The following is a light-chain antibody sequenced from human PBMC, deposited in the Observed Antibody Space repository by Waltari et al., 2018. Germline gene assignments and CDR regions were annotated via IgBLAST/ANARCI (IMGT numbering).Light chain of an antibody. V-gene: IGKV1-5*03. CDR1: QSISTW. CDR2: KAS. CDR3: QHYNSYWA. J-gene: IGKJ1*01. Sequence: DIQMTQSPSTLSASVGDRVTIPCRASQSISTWMAWYQQKPGKAPKVLIYKASSLESGVPSRFSGSGSGTEFTLTISSLQPDDFATYYCQHYNSYWAFGQGTKVEIK.